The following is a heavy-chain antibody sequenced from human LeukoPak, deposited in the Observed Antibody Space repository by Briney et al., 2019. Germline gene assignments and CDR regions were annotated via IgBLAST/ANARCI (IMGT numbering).Heavy chain of an antibody. CDR2: IYYSGST. D-gene: IGHD3-22*01. Sequence: PSETLSLTCTVSGGSISSYYWSWIRQPPGKGLEWIGYIYYSGSTNYNPSLKSRVTISVDTSKNQFSLKLSSVTAADTAVYYCAASPYYDSSGYYWGVLDYWGQGTLVTVSS. CDR3: AASPYYDSSGYYWGVLDY. CDR1: GGSISSYY. V-gene: IGHV4-59*01. J-gene: IGHJ4*02.